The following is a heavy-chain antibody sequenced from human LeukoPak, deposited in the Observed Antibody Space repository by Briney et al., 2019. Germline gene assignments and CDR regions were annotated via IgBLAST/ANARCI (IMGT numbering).Heavy chain of an antibody. CDR2: IKSKTDGGTT. J-gene: IGHJ4*02. D-gene: IGHD3-22*01. V-gene: IGHV3-15*07. CDR1: GFTFSNAW. CDR3: STTYYYDSSEGY. Sequence: GGSLRLSCAASGFTFSNAWMNWVRQAPGTGLEWVGRIKSKTDGGTTDYAAPVKGRFTISRDDSKNTLYLQMNSLKTEDTAVYYCSTTYYYDSSEGYWGQGTLVTVSS.